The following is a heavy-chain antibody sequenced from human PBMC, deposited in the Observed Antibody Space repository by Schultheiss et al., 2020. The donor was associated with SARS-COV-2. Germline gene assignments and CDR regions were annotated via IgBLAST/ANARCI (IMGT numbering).Heavy chain of an antibody. D-gene: IGHD2-2*01. Sequence: SQTLSLTCTVSGGSISSGGYYWSWIRQHPGKGLEWIGYIYYSGSTYYNPSLKSRVTISVDTSKNQFSLKLSSVTAADTAVYYCASLGVVVPAATGSASWYGGAFDIWGQGTMVTVSS. J-gene: IGHJ3*02. CDR1: GGSISSGGYY. CDR3: ASLGVVVPAATGSASWYGGAFDI. CDR2: IYYSGST. V-gene: IGHV4-31*03.